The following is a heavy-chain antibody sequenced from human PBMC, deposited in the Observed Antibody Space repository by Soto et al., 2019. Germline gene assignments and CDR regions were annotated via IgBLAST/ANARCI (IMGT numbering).Heavy chain of an antibody. V-gene: IGHV3-23*01. J-gene: IGHJ4*02. Sequence: PGGSLRLSCAASGFTFSSYAMSWVRLAPGQGLGWVSASSGSGGSTYYADSVKGRFTISRDNSKKTLYLQMNSLRAEDTAVYYCARDRATSFDYWGQGTLVTVSS. CDR3: ARDRATSFDY. D-gene: IGHD1-26*01. CDR1: GFTFSSYA. CDR2: SSGSGGST.